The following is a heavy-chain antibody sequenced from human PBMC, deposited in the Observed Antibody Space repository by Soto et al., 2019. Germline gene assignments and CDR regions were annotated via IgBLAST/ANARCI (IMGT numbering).Heavy chain of an antibody. CDR1: GGTFSSYA. J-gene: IGHJ4*02. CDR2: IIPIFGTA. D-gene: IGHD5-12*01. V-gene: IGHV1-69*06. CDR3: ARAIDLVATIHYFDY. Sequence: QVQLVQSGAEVKKPGSSVKVSCKASGGTFSSYAISWVRQAPGQGLEWMGGIIPIFGTANYAQKFQGRVTITADKSTSTAYMELSSLRSEDTAVYYSARAIDLVATIHYFDYWGQGTLVTVSS.